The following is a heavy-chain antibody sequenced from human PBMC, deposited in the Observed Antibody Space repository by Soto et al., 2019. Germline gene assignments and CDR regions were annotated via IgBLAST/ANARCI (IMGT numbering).Heavy chain of an antibody. CDR2: ISYDGSNK. D-gene: IGHD5-18*01. V-gene: IGHV3-30*18. J-gene: IGHJ4*02. CDR1: GFSFSSYG. CDR3: AKDRQTSWIHLWFPDY. Sequence: VQLLESGGGLVQPGGSLRLSCAASGFSFSSYGMHWVRQAPGKGLEWVAVISYDGSNKYYVDSVKGRFTISRDNSKNTLFLQMNSLRAEDTAVYYCAKDRQTSWIHLWFPDYWGQGTLVTVSS.